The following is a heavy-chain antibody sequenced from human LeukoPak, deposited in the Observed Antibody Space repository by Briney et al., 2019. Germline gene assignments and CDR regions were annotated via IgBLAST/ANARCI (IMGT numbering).Heavy chain of an antibody. CDR2: IYYSGST. CDR1: GGSISSSSYY. Sequence: SETLSLTCTVSGGSISSSSYYWGWIRQPPGKGLEWIGSIYYSGSTYYNPSLKSRVTISVDTSKNQFSLKLSSVTAADTAVYYCARVSGSGSSHFDYWGQGTLVTVSS. D-gene: IGHD3-10*01. V-gene: IGHV4-39*07. J-gene: IGHJ4*02. CDR3: ARVSGSGSSHFDY.